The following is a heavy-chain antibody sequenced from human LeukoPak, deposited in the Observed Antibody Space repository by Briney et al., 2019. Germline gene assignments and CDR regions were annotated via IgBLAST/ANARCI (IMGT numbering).Heavy chain of an antibody. J-gene: IGHJ4*02. V-gene: IGHV1-46*01. Sequence: ASVKVSCKASGYTFTSYYMHWVRQAPGQGLEWMGIINPSGGSTSYAQKFQGRVTMTRDTSTSTVYMELSSLRSEDTAVYYCATAPRKDSGSYRQPFDYWGQGTLVTVSS. CDR1: GYTFTSYY. CDR3: ATAPRKDSGSYRQPFDY. CDR2: INPSGGST. D-gene: IGHD1-26*01.